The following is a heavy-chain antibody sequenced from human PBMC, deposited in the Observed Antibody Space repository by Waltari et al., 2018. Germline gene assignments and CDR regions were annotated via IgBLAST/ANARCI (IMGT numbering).Heavy chain of an antibody. CDR3: ARRNVGRSGYEDY. D-gene: IGHD3-3*01. V-gene: IGHV4-39*01. Sequence: QLQLQESGPGLVKPSETLSLTCTVSGGSISSSSYYWGWIPQPPGKGLEWIGSIYYSGSTYYNPSLKIRVTISVDTSKNQFSLKLSSVTAADTAVYYCARRNVGRSGYEDYWGQGTLVTVSS. J-gene: IGHJ4*02. CDR1: GGSISSSSYY. CDR2: IYYSGST.